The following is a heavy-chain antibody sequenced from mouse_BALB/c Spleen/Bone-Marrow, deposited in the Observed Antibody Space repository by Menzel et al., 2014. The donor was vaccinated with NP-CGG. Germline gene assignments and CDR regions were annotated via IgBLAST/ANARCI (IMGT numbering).Heavy chain of an antibody. CDR1: GFTSTNYF. J-gene: IGHJ2*01. CDR3: ARDYNGYFDF. D-gene: IGHD6-1*01. Sequence: EVMLVESGGGLVQPGGSLRLSCTTSGFTSTNYFMTWVRQPPGKALEWLGFIRNKANGYTTEYNPSVNGRFTISRDNSQGIFYLQMNTLRAEDSAIYYCARDYNGYFDFWGQGTTLTVSS. V-gene: IGHV7-3*02. CDR2: IRNKANGYTT.